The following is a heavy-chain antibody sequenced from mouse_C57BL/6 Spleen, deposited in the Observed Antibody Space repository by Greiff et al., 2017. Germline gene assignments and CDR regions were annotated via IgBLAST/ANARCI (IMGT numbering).Heavy chain of an antibody. CDR1: GYTFTSYG. Sequence: VQLQQSGAELARPGASVKLSCKASGYTFTSYGISWVKQRTGQGLAWIGEIYPRSGNTSSNEKFKGKAPLTADKSSSTAYMELRSLTSEDSAVYFCARSDDYDGTWFAYWGQGTLVTVSA. D-gene: IGHD2-4*01. CDR3: ARSDDYDGTWFAY. J-gene: IGHJ3*01. CDR2: IYPRSGNT. V-gene: IGHV1-81*01.